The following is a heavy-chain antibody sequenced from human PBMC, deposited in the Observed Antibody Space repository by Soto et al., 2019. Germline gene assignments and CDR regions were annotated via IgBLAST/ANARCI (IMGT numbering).Heavy chain of an antibody. CDR3: AREVRLWSGYPLFDY. D-gene: IGHD3-3*01. J-gene: IGHJ4*02. CDR2: IYYSGST. V-gene: IGHV4-59*01. Sequence: SETLSLTCTVSGGSISSYYWSWIRQPPGKVREWIGYIYYSGSTNYNPSLKSRVTISVDTSKNQFSLKLSSVTAADTAVYYCAREVRLWSGYPLFDYWGQGTLVTVS. CDR1: GGSISSYY.